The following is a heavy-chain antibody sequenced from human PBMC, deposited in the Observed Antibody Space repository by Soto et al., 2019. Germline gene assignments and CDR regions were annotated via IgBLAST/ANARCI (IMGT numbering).Heavy chain of an antibody. CDR1: NSSLGAFH. Sequence: PSETLSLTCAIYNSSLGAFHWTWIRQPPGKGLEWIGELIHGGSTNYNPSLKSRVTFSLDTSKSQFSLHVMSVTAADTAVYYCARGPLSYDYVRQTWREVGDSFDVWGRGTSVTVSS. V-gene: IGHV4-34*01. CDR2: LIHGGST. CDR3: ARGPLSYDYVRQTWREVGDSFDV. J-gene: IGHJ3*01. D-gene: IGHD3-10*02.